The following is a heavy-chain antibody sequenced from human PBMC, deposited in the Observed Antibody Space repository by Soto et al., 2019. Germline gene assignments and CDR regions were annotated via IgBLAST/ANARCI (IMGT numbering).Heavy chain of an antibody. CDR2: IYYSGST. CDR1: GGSISTYY. J-gene: IGHJ4*02. V-gene: IGHV4-59*08. Sequence: SETLSLTCAVSGGSISTYYWSWIRQPPGKGLEWIGHIYYSGSTNYNPSLKSRVTISVDTSKNQFSLKLSSVTAADTAVYYCARHMGSSSFPHFDYWGQGTLVTVSS. CDR3: ARHMGSSSFPHFDY. D-gene: IGHD6-13*01.